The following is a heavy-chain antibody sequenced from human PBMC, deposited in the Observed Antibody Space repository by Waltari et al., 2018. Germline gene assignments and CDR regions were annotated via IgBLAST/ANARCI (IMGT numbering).Heavy chain of an antibody. J-gene: IGHJ4*02. Sequence: QVQLQESGPGLVKPSETLSLTCTVSGYSISSGYYWGWIRQPPGKGLEWIGSIYHSGSTYSNPSLKSRVTISVDTSKNQFSLKLSSVTAADTAVYYCARDGGYIAAAGKNLDYWGQGTLVTVSS. CDR2: IYHSGST. CDR3: ARDGGYIAAAGKNLDY. D-gene: IGHD6-13*01. V-gene: IGHV4-38-2*02. CDR1: GYSISSGYY.